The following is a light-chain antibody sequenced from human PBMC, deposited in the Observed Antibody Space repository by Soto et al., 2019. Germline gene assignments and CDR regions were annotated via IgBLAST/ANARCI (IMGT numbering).Light chain of an antibody. CDR1: QSISTY. V-gene: IGKV1-39*01. Sequence: DIQMTQSPSSLSASVGDRVTITCRASQSISTYLNWYGQKPGKAPNLLIYGASSLHSGVPSRFSGSGSVTDFTLTISGVQPEDPATDYCQRSFSTPYTFGQGTKMEIK. CDR3: QRSFSTPYT. J-gene: IGKJ2*01. CDR2: GAS.